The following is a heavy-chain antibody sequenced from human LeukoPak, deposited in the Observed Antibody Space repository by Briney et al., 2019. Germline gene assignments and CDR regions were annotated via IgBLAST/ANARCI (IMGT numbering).Heavy chain of an antibody. CDR2: ISAYNKR. J-gene: IGHJ5*02. Sequence: ASVKVSCKASGYTFTSYGINWVRQAPGQGLEWMGWISAYNKRNYAQKFQGRVTMTTDTSTSTAYMELRNLRSDDTAVYYCARVSAPPDYGDYVSENWFDPWDQGTLVTVPS. D-gene: IGHD4-17*01. V-gene: IGHV1-18*01. CDR1: GYTFTSYG. CDR3: ARVSAPPDYGDYVSENWFDP.